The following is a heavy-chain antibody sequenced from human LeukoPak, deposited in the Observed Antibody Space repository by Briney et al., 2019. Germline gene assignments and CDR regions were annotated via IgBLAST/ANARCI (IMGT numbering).Heavy chain of an antibody. CDR3: AKDMLGGYSYGQEGMDV. D-gene: IGHD5-18*01. V-gene: IGHV3-43*01. CDR1: GFTFDDYT. Sequence: GGSLRLSCAASGFTFDDYTMHWVRQAPGKDLEWVSLISWDGGSTYYADSVKGRFTISRDNSKNSLYLQMNSLRTEDTALYYCAKDMLGGYSYGQEGMDVWGQGTTVTVSS. J-gene: IGHJ6*02. CDR2: ISWDGGST.